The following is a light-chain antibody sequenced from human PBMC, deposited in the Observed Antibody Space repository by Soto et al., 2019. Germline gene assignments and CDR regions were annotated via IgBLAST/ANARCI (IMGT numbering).Light chain of an antibody. J-gene: IGKJ3*01. V-gene: IGKV3-11*01. CDR1: QSVSSY. CDR3: QQRSHWPPT. CDR2: DAS. Sequence: EIVLTQSPATLSLSPGERATLSCRASQSVSSYLAWYQQKPGQAPRLLIYDASNRATGIPARFSGSGSGTVFTLPISSLEPEDFAVYYCQQRSHWPPTFGPGTKVDIK.